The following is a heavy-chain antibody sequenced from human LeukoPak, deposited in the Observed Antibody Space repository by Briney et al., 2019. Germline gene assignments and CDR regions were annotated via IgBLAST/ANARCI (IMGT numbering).Heavy chain of an antibody. CDR2: ISGSGGST. CDR1: GFTFSSYA. J-gene: IGHJ4*02. CDR3: GRARLWSPDRSYYFDY. V-gene: IGHV3-23*01. Sequence: GGSLRLSCAAPGFTFSSYAMSWVRQAPGKGLEWVSAISGSGGSTYYADSVKGRFTISRDNSKNTLYLQMNSLRAEDTAVYYCGRARLWSPDRSYYFDYWGQGTLVTVSS. D-gene: IGHD4/OR15-4a*01.